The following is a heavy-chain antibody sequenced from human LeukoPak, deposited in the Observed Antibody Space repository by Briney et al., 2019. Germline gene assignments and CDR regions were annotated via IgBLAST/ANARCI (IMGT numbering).Heavy chain of an antibody. D-gene: IGHD6-6*01. Sequence: SETLSLTCTVSGGSISSYYWSWIRQPPGKGLEWIGYIYYSGSTNYNPSLKSRVTISVDTSKNRFSLKLSSVTAADTAVYYCAGDSSSSIYFDYWGQGTLVTVSS. V-gene: IGHV4-59*01. CDR2: IYYSGST. CDR3: AGDSSSSIYFDY. CDR1: GGSISSYY. J-gene: IGHJ4*02.